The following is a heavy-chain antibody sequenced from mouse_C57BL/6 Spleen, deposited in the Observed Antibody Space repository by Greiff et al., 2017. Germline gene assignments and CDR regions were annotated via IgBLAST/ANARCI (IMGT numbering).Heavy chain of an antibody. CDR2: ISDGGSYT. Sequence: EVHLVESGGGLVKPGGSLKLSCAASGFTFSSYAMSWVRQTPEKRLEWVATISDGGSYTYYPDNVKGRFTISRDNAKNNLYLQMSHLKSEDTAMYYCARDRGAMITTVFDDWGQGTTLTVSA. CDR1: GFTFSSYA. D-gene: IGHD2-4*01. CDR3: ARDRGAMITTVFDD. J-gene: IGHJ2*01. V-gene: IGHV5-4*01.